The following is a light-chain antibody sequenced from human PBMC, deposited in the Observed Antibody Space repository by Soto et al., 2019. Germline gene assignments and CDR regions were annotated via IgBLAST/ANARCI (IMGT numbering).Light chain of an antibody. CDR2: DAS. J-gene: IGKJ2*01. Sequence: DIQMPQSPSTLSASVGDSVTITCRASQSISSWLAWYQQKPGKAPQLLIYDASSLESGVPSRFSGSGSGTEFTLTISSLQPDDFATYYCQQYNSYPYTFGQGTKLEIK. CDR3: QQYNSYPYT. V-gene: IGKV1-5*01. CDR1: QSISSW.